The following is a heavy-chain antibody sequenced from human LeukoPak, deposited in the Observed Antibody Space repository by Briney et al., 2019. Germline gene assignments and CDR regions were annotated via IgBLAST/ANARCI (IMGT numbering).Heavy chain of an antibody. J-gene: IGHJ5*02. Sequence: SETLSLTCTVSGNSFGDYYWSWIRQPAGKGLEWIGRIYTSGSTTYNPSLKSRVTMSVDTSKSQFSLNLMSVTAEDTAVYYCTRDTGTTGEVMFVPWGQETLVTVSS. CDR1: GNSFGDYY. CDR3: TRDTGTTGEVMFVP. D-gene: IGHD4-17*01. CDR2: IYTSGST. V-gene: IGHV4-4*07.